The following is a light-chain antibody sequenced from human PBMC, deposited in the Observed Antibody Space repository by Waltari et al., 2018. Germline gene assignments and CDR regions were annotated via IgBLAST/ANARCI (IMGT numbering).Light chain of an antibody. CDR2: AAT. Sequence: AIRMTQSPSSFSASTGDRVTITCRASQGISSDLAWYQQKPGKAHKRLIYAATTVQRGVPERVSGSGSGTDFTLNISCLQSEDFATYYCQQYYSYPPTFGPGTKVDIK. CDR1: QGISSD. V-gene: IGKV1-8*01. CDR3: QQYYSYPPT. J-gene: IGKJ3*01.